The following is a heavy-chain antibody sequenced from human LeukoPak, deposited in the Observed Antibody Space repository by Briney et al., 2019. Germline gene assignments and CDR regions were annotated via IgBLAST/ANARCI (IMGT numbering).Heavy chain of an antibody. V-gene: IGHV1-46*01. CDR1: GYTFTSYY. D-gene: IGHD1-1*01. Sequence: ASVKVSCKASGYTFTSYYMHWVRQAPGQGLEWMGIINPSGGSTSYAQKFQGRVTMTRDTSTSTVYVELSSLRSEDTAVYYCARERLRQDGMDYGMDVWGQGTTVTVSS. CDR2: INPSGGST. CDR3: ARERLRQDGMDYGMDV. J-gene: IGHJ6*02.